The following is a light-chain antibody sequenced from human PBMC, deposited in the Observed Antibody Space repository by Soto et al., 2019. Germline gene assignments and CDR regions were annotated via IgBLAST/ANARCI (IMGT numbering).Light chain of an antibody. Sequence: EIVMTQSPATLSVSPGARAPLSCRASQSVSSYLAWYPQKPGQAPRLLIYGASSRATGIPERFSGSGSGTDFTLIISRLEPEDFAVYFCQQYGSSPPYTFGQGPRWIS. CDR3: QQYGSSPPYT. J-gene: IGKJ2*01. CDR1: QSVSSY. V-gene: IGKV3-20*01. CDR2: GAS.